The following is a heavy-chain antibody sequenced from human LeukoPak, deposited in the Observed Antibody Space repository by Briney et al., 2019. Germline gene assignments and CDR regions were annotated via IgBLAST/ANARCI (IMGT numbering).Heavy chain of an antibody. CDR3: ARGEQQLDTYYYYYYGMDV. J-gene: IGHJ6*02. V-gene: IGHV4-34*01. CDR1: GGPFSGYY. CDR2: INHSGST. D-gene: IGHD6-13*01. Sequence: SETLSLTCAVYGGPFSGYYWSWIRQPPGKGLEWIGEINHSGSTNYNPSLKSRVTISVDTSKNQFSLKLSSVTAADTAVYYCARGEQQLDTYYYYYYGMDVWGQGTTVTVSS.